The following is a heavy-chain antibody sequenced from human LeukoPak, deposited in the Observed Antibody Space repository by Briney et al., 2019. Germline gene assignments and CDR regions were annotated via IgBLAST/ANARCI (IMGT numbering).Heavy chain of an antibody. D-gene: IGHD4-17*01. Sequence: SETLSLTCTVSGGSISSYYWSWIRQPAGKGLEWIGRIYTSESTNYNPSLKSRVTMSVATSKNQFSLKLSSVTAADTAVYYCARVVSRYGEHAFDIWGQGTMVTVSS. CDR2: IYTSEST. J-gene: IGHJ3*02. V-gene: IGHV4-4*07. CDR1: GGSISSYY. CDR3: ARVVSRYGEHAFDI.